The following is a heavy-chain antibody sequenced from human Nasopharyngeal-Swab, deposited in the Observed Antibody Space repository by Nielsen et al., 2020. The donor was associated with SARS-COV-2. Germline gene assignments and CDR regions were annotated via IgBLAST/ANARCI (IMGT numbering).Heavy chain of an antibody. V-gene: IGHV1-46*01. D-gene: IGHD2-15*01. CDR2: INPSGGST. CDR3: ARLGYCSGGSCYGMDV. CDR1: RYTFTSYY. J-gene: IGHJ6*02. Sequence: ASVKVSCKASRYTFTSYYMHWVRQAPGQGLEWMGIINPSGGSTSYAQKFQGRVTMTRDTSTSTVYMELSSLRSEDTVVYYCARLGYCSGGSCYGMDVWGQGTTVTVSS.